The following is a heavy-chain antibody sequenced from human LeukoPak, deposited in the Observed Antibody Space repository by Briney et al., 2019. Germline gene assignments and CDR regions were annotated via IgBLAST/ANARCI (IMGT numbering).Heavy chain of an antibody. D-gene: IGHD1-20*01. Sequence: QPGGSLRLSCAASGFTFSTYAMSWVRQAPGKRLAWVSAISVSGDSTYYADSVKGRFTISRDNSKNTLYLQMNSLRAEDTAVYYCAKDLTGTYQADYWGQGTLVTVSS. CDR3: AKDLTGTYQADY. CDR1: GFTFSTYA. J-gene: IGHJ4*02. CDR2: ISVSGDST. V-gene: IGHV3-23*01.